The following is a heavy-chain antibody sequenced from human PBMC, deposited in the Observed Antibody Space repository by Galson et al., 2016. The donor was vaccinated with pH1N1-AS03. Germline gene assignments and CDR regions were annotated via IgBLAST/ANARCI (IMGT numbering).Heavy chain of an antibody. CDR1: GFTLRSYA. J-gene: IGHJ4*02. V-gene: IGHV3-23*01. Sequence: SLRLSCAASGFTLRSYAMTWVRQAPGKGLEWVSAISISGNYTYYAASVKGRFTISRDNSKNTLYLQMNSLRAEDTAVFYCAKYTIDWYEDYWGQGTLVTVSS. CDR2: ISISGNYT. D-gene: IGHD6-19*01. CDR3: AKYTIDWYEDY.